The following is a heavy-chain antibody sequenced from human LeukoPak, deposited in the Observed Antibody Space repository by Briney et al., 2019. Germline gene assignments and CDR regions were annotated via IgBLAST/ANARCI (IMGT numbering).Heavy chain of an antibody. CDR1: GGTFSSYA. V-gene: IGHV1-69*04. J-gene: IGHJ4*02. CDR2: IIPILVIA. CDR3: ARSYDILTATPFY. D-gene: IGHD3-9*01. Sequence: SVKVSCKASGGTFSSYAISWVRQAPGQGLEWRGRIIPILVIANYAQKFQGRVTITADTSTSTAYMELRSLRSEDTAVYYCARSYDILTATPFYWGQGTLVTVSS.